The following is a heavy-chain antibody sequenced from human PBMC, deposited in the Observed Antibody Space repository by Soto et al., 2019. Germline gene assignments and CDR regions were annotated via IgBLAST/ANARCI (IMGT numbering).Heavy chain of an antibody. Sequence: PGGSLRLSCAASGFTFSSYAMTWVRQAPGKGLEWVSAISGSGGSTYYADSVKGRFTISRDNSKNTLYLQMNSLRAEDTAVYYCAKDQGQWLVLHGAFDIWGQGTMVTV. CDR1: GFTFSSYA. V-gene: IGHV3-23*01. CDR2: ISGSGGST. D-gene: IGHD6-19*01. CDR3: AKDQGQWLVLHGAFDI. J-gene: IGHJ3*02.